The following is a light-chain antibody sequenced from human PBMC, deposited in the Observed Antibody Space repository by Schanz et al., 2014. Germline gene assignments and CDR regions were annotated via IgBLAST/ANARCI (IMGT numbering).Light chain of an antibody. CDR1: PLLLLF. V-gene: IGKV1-5*03. Sequence: DIQMTQSPSTLSSSLLDIFHITCLSLPLLLLFLAWYQQKPGKAPKLLIYKASSLESGVPSRFSGSGSGTEFTLTISSLQPDDFATYYCQQYNSYSSFTFGPGTKVDIK. CDR2: KAS. J-gene: IGKJ3*01. CDR3: QQYNSYSSFT.